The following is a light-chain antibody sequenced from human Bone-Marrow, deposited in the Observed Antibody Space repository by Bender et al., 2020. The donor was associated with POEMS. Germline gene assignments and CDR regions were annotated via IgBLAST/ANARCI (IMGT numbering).Light chain of an antibody. J-gene: IGLJ2*01. V-gene: IGLV2-23*02. CDR1: SSDVGSYDL. CDR3: CSYVRGSPL. Sequence: QSALTQPASMSGSPGQSITISCTGTSSDVGSYDLVSWYQQNPGKATKLIIYEVNKRPSGVSTRFSGSNSCNTASLTISWLQAEDEADYYCCSYVRGSPLFGGGTKLTV. CDR2: EVN.